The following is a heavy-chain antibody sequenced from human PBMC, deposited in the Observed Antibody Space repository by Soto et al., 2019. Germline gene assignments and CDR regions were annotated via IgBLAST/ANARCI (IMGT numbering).Heavy chain of an antibody. CDR2: ISNNGDTA. CDR3: AKSRVFIGALGTLLDS. Sequence: EVQLLESGGGLVQPGGSLTLSCATSGFTFSSYAMVWVRQAAEKGLEWVASISNNGDTAYYADSVKGRFTISRGNSENTLYLQLTGLRADDTALYFCAKSRVFIGALGTLLDSGGQGTQVTVSS. J-gene: IGHJ4*02. V-gene: IGHV3-23*01. CDR1: GFTFSSYA.